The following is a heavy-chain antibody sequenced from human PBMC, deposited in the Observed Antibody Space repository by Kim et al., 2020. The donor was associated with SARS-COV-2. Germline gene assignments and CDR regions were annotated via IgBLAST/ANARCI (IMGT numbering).Heavy chain of an antibody. Sequence: SETLSLTCNVSGGSVSGYYWSWIRESPGRGLEWIGDFYFGGSTKYNPSLNSRFSMSGDRSKNQISLKVTSVTPADTAVYYCARGFYSSSNWFDPWGQRTLVTVSS. CDR1: GGSVSGYY. CDR2: FYFGGST. V-gene: IGHV4-59*02. D-gene: IGHD2-2*01. J-gene: IGHJ5*02. CDR3: ARGFYSSSNWFDP.